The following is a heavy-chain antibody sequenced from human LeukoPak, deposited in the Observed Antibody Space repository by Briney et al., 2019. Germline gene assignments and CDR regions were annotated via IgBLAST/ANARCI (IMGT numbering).Heavy chain of an antibody. V-gene: IGHV1-2*02. CDR3: ARNHYYYGGLDY. Sequence: ASVKVSCKASGYTFTGYYMHWVRQAPGQGLEWMGWINPNSGGTNYAQKFQGRVTMTRDTSISTAYMELSRLRSDDTAVYYCARNHYYYGGLDYWGQGTLVTVSS. D-gene: IGHD3-10*01. CDR2: INPNSGGT. J-gene: IGHJ4*02. CDR1: GYTFTGYY.